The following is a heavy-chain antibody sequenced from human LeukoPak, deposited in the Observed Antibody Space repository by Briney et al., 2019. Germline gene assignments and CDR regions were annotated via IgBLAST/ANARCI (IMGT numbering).Heavy chain of an antibody. CDR3: ARDHEVSSSSFDY. J-gene: IGHJ4*02. CDR2: IYYSGNT. D-gene: IGHD6-6*01. V-gene: IGHV4-39*07. CDR1: RGSVNSNSYY. Sequence: PSETLSLTCTVSRGSVNSNSYYWGWIRQPPGKGLEWLGTIYYSGNTYYNPSLESRVTISVDTSKNQFSLKLTSVTAADTAVYYCARDHEVSSSSFDYWGQGTLVTVSS.